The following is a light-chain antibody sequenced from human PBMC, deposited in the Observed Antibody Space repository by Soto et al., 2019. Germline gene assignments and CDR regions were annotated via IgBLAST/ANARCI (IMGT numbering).Light chain of an antibody. CDR1: TSDVGRYNL. CDR3: CSYAGGTSVV. J-gene: IGLJ2*01. CDR2: EDI. Sequence: QSALTQPASVSGSPGQSITISCTGTTSDVGRYNLVSWYQQYPGKAPRLMIYEDIERPSGVSNRFSGSKSGITASLTISGLQTEDEADYYCCSYAGGTSVVFGGGTKVTVL. V-gene: IGLV2-23*01.